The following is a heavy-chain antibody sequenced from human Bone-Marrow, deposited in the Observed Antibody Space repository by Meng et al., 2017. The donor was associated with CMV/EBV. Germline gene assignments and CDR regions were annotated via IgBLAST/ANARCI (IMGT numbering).Heavy chain of an antibody. V-gene: IGHV1-18*01. CDR1: GYTFTSYG. CDR2: IDTYKGDT. J-gene: IGHJ4*02. Sequence: ASGYTFTSYGISWVRQAPGQGLEWMGWIDTYKGDTNYLQKLQGRVTMTTDASTTTAYMELRSLRSDDTAIYYCARRSRNGYSSEIDYWGQGTLVTVSS. CDR3: ARRSRNGYSSEIDY. D-gene: IGHD5-24*01.